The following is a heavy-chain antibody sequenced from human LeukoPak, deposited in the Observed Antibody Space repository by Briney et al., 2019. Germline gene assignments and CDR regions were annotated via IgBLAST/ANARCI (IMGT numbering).Heavy chain of an antibody. V-gene: IGHV1-46*01. D-gene: IGHD6-13*01. J-gene: IGHJ4*02. CDR1: GYTFTSYY. CDR2: INPSGGST. Sequence: ASVKVSCKASGYTFTSYYMHWVRQAPGQGLEWMGIINPSGGSTSYAQKLQGRVTMTTDTSTSTAYMELRSLRSDDTAVYYCARARQQLSTWSDYWGQGTLVTVSS. CDR3: ARARQQLSTWSDY.